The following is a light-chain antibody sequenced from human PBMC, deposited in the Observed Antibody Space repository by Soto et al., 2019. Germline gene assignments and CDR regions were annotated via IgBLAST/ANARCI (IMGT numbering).Light chain of an antibody. CDR3: QQRSNWPLT. V-gene: IGKV3-15*01. CDR1: QSISYN. CDR2: SAS. J-gene: IGKJ5*01. Sequence: EIVMTQSPATLSVSPGERATLSCRASQSISYNLAWYQQKPGQAPRVLIYSASTRATGIPARFSGSGSGTEFTLTISSLEPEDFAVYYCQQRSNWPLTFGQGTRLEIK.